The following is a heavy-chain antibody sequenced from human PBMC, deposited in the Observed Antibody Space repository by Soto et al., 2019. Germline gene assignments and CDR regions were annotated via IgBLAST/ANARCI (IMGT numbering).Heavy chain of an antibody. D-gene: IGHD1-26*01. V-gene: IGHV3-21*01. J-gene: IGHJ6*02. CDR2: ISSSSSYI. CDR3: ARPSGSYYYYYGMDV. CDR1: GFTFSSYS. Sequence: VGSLRLSCAAAGFTFSSYSMNWVRQAPGKGLEWVSSISSSSSYIYYADSVKGRFTISRDNAKNSLYLQMNSLRAEDTAVYYCARPSGSYYYYYGMDVWGQGTTVTV.